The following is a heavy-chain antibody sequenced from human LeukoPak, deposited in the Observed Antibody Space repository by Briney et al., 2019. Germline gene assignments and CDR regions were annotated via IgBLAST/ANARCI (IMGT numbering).Heavy chain of an antibody. CDR3: GKDLRYSSGWHSGDY. CDR2: IRYDGSNK. CDR1: GFTFSNYG. D-gene: IGHD6-25*01. J-gene: IGHJ4*02. Sequence: GGSLRLSCAASGFTFSNYGMHWVRQAPGTGLEGVAFIRYDGSNKYYADFVKGRFSISRDISNNTLYLQMNSLRTDDTAVYFCGKDLRYSSGWHSGDYWGQGSLVIVSS. V-gene: IGHV3-30*02.